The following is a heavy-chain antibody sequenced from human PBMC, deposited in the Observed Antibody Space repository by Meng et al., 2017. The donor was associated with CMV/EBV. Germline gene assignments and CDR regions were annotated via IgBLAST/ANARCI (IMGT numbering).Heavy chain of an antibody. CDR1: GYAFTAYY. CDR2: INPRTGGT. CDR3: AADILRITAGDY. D-gene: IGHD3-16*01. Sequence: ASVKVSCKTSGYAFTAYYIHWVRQAPGQGLEWMGDINPRTGGTDLPQRFQGSVTLTRDTSITTAYLEVRNLRSDDTAVYYCAADILRITAGDYWGQGTLVTVSS. J-gene: IGHJ4*02. V-gene: IGHV1-2*02.